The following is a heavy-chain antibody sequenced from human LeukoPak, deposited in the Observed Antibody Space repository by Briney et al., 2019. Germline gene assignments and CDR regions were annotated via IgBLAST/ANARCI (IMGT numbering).Heavy chain of an antibody. Sequence: GGSLRLSCAASGFTFSSYDMQWVRQATGKGLEWVSAIGTVGDTYYLGSVKGRFTISRENAKNSLYLQMNSLRAGDTAVYYCARRSCSGGSCPLDYWGQGTLVTVSS. CDR1: GFTFSSYD. V-gene: IGHV3-13*01. CDR3: ARRSCSGGSCPLDY. J-gene: IGHJ4*02. D-gene: IGHD2-15*01. CDR2: IGTVGDT.